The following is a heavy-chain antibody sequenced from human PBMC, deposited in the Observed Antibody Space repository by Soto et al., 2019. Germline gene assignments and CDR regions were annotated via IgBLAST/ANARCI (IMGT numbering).Heavy chain of an antibody. J-gene: IGHJ4*02. CDR3: ARDLRTTVLYYFDY. CDR1: GFTFSSYA. Sequence: QVQLVESGGGVVQPGRSLRLSCAASGFTFSSYAMHWVRQAPGKGLEWVAVISYDGSNKYYADSVKGRFTISRDNSKNTLYLQMNSLRAEDTAVYYCARDLRTTVLYYFDYWGPGTLVTVSS. V-gene: IGHV3-30-3*01. CDR2: ISYDGSNK. D-gene: IGHD4-17*01.